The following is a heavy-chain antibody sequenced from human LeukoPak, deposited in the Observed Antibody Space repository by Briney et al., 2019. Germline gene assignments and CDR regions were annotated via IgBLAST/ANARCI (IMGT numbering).Heavy chain of an antibody. CDR2: IHYTGST. Sequence: PSETLSLTCTVSGGSIRSYYWSWIRQPPGKGLEWIGYIHYTGSTNYNPSLKSRVTISVDTSKNQFSLQLSSVTATDTAVDFCARHSSSWYPDYWGQGTLVTVSS. J-gene: IGHJ4*02. V-gene: IGHV4-59*08. CDR3: ARHSSSWYPDY. CDR1: GGSIRSYY. D-gene: IGHD6-13*01.